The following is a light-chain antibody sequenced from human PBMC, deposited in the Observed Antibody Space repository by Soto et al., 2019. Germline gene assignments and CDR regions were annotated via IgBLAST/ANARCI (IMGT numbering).Light chain of an antibody. Sequence: DIQMTQSPSTLSASVGDRVTIACRASQSISVWLAWYQQKPGRAPKLLIYDASILDSGVPSRFSGSGSGTEFTLTISSLQPDEFATYYCQQYKRYWTFGQGTKVDIK. CDR2: DAS. CDR1: QSISVW. J-gene: IGKJ1*01. CDR3: QQYKRYWT. V-gene: IGKV1-5*01.